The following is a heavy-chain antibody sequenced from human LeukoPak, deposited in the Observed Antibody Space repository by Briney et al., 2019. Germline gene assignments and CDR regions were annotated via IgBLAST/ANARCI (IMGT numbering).Heavy chain of an antibody. CDR1: GYTFTSYD. D-gene: IGHD6-13*01. CDR2: IIPIFGTA. CDR3: ARDRNTYIGSWVVSLSFDP. V-gene: IGHV1-69*13. J-gene: IGHJ5*02. Sequence: ASVKVSCKASGYTFTSYDISWVRQAPGQGLEWMGGIIPIFGTANYAQKFQGRVTITADESTSTAYMELSSLRSEDTAVYYCARDRNTYIGSWVVSLSFDPWGQGTLVTVSS.